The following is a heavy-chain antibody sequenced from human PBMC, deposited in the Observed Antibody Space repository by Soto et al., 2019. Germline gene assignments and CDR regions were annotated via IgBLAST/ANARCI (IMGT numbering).Heavy chain of an antibody. CDR3: ARDRFGRYSSALGGMDV. CDR2: IWYDGSNK. CDR1: GFTFSSYG. J-gene: IGHJ6*02. D-gene: IGHD6-19*01. V-gene: IGHV3-33*01. Sequence: GGSLRLSCAASGFTFSSYGMHWVRQAPGKGLEWGAVIWYDGSNKYYADSVKGRFTISRDNSKNTLYLQMNSLRAEDTAVYYCARDRFGRYSSALGGMDVWGQGTTVTVSS.